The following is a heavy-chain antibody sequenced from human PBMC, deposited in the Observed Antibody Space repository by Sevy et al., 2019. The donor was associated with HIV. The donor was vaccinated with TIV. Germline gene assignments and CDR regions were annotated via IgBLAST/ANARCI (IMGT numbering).Heavy chain of an antibody. CDR1: GYTFTNYG. CDR3: ARAPSGSQGPGQYFQH. D-gene: IGHD1-26*01. Sequence: ASVKVSCKASGYTFTNYGITWVRQAPGQGLEWMGWISRYNTNYAQNLQGRVTMTTDTSTSTVYMELRGPRSDDTAVYYCARAPSGSQGPGQYFQHWGQGTLVTVSS. J-gene: IGHJ1*01. CDR2: ISRYNT. V-gene: IGHV1-18*01.